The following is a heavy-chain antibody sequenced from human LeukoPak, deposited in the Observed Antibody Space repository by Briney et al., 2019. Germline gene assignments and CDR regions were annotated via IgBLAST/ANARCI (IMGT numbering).Heavy chain of an antibody. J-gene: IGHJ3*02. V-gene: IGHV1-46*01. Sequence: ASVKVSCKASEYIFTNYYMHWVRRAPGQGLEWMGIISPSGGTRSYAQKFQGRVTMTRDTSTSTVYLELSSLRSEDTGVYYCARDDDGGSDAFDIWGQGTMVTVSS. CDR2: ISPSGGTR. CDR3: ARDDDGGSDAFDI. D-gene: IGHD3-16*01. CDR1: EYIFTNYY.